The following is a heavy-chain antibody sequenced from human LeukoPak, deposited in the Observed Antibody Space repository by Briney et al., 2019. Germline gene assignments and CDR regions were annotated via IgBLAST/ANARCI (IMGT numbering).Heavy chain of an antibody. J-gene: IGHJ3*01. D-gene: IGHD3-16*01. CDR3: AKLMRHMMEDVLDL. V-gene: IGHV3-23*01. CDR1: DFAFTSSG. CDR2: ISATGLST. Sequence: PGGSLRLSCTASDFAFTSSGMSWVRQVPGTGLEWVSFISATGLSTYYADSVKGRLTVSRDNSKNTLYLQMNSLRAADTAVYYCAKLMRHMMEDVLDLWGQGTVVTVSS.